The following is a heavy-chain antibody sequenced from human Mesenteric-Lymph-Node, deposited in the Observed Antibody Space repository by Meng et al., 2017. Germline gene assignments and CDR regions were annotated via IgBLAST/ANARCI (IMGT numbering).Heavy chain of an antibody. J-gene: IGHJ4*02. CDR2: INPNSGGT. CDR1: GYTFSGYY. V-gene: IGHV1-2*06. D-gene: IGHD6-13*01. Sequence: VQRVHSGAEVKKPGASVKVSCKVSGYTFSGYYMHWVRQAPGQGVEWMGRINPNSGGTNYAQKFQGRVTMTRDTSISTAYMELSRLRSDDTAVYYCARDWGKIAAAGLGYWGQGTLVTVSS. CDR3: ARDWGKIAAAGLGY.